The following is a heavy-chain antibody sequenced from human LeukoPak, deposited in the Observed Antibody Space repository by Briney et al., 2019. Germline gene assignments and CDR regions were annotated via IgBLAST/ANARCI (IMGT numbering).Heavy chain of an antibody. V-gene: IGHV3-30*04. D-gene: IGHD3-10*01. Sequence: GSLRLSCAASGFTFSSYAMHWVRQAPGKGLEWVAVISYDGSNKYYADSVKGRFTISRDNSKNTLYLQMNSLRAEDTAVYYCARDRDYYGLGPDYWGQGTLVTVSS. CDR3: ARDRDYYGLGPDY. CDR2: ISYDGSNK. J-gene: IGHJ4*02. CDR1: GFTFSSYA.